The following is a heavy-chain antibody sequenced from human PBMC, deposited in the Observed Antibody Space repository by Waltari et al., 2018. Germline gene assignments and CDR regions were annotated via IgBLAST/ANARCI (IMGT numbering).Heavy chain of an antibody. J-gene: IGHJ4*02. CDR1: GYSISSGYY. Sequence: QVQLQESGPGLVKPSETLSLTCTVSGYSISSGYYWGWIRQPPGKGLEWIGSIYQSGSTYYNPSLKSRVTISVDTSKNQFSLKLSSVTAADTAVYYCARAPADYDFWSGYSVWYYFDYWGQGTLVTVSS. D-gene: IGHD3-3*01. CDR3: ARAPADYDFWSGYSVWYYFDY. V-gene: IGHV4-38-2*02. CDR2: IYQSGST.